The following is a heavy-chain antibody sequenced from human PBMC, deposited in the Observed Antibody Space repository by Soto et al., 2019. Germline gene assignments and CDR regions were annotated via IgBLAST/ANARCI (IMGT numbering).Heavy chain of an antibody. CDR3: AKDKYCRGGSCDWDYLDS. CDR2: INWNSLKL. J-gene: IGHJ4*02. Sequence: EVQLEESGGGLVQPGGSLRLSCAASGFSFDDYAMHWVRQAPGKGLEWVSGINWNSLKLGYADSVKGRFTISRDNAKNSLYLQMNSLRPEDTALYYCAKDKYCRGGSCDWDYLDSWGQGTLVTVSS. D-gene: IGHD2-15*01. V-gene: IGHV3-9*01. CDR1: GFSFDDYA.